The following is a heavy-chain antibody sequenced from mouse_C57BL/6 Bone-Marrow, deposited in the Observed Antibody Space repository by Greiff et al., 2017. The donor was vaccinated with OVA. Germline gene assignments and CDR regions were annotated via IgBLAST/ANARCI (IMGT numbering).Heavy chain of an antibody. CDR3: ARINYWYFDV. V-gene: IGHV5-17*01. CDR1: GFTFSDYG. J-gene: IGHJ1*03. CDR2: ISSGSSTI. Sequence: EVHLVESGGGLVKPGGSLKLSCAASGFTFSDYGMHWVRQAPEKGLEWVAYISSGSSTIYYADTVKGRFTISRDNANNTLFLQMTSLRSEDTAMYYCARINYWYFDVWGTGTTVTVSS.